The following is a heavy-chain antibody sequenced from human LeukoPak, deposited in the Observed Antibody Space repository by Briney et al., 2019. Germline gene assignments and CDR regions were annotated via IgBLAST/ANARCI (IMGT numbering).Heavy chain of an antibody. Sequence: GGSLRLSCAASGFTFSRFWMSWVRQAPGKGLEWVANIKQDGSEKYYVDSVKGRFTISRDNAKNSLHLQMNSLRAEDTAVYYCARDVYGSGSYPGGFDPWGQGTLVTVSS. CDR1: GFTFSRFW. CDR3: ARDVYGSGSYPGGFDP. D-gene: IGHD3-10*01. V-gene: IGHV3-7*01. CDR2: IKQDGSEK. J-gene: IGHJ5*02.